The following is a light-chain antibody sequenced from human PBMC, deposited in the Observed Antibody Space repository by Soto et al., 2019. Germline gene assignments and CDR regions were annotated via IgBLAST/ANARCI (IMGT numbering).Light chain of an antibody. CDR3: AAWDDILNGHVV. J-gene: IGLJ2*01. V-gene: IGLV1-44*01. Sequence: QSVLTQPPSASGTPGQRVTISCSGSSSNIGSNTVNWYQQITGTAPKLLIYNDNQRPSGVPDRFSGSKSGTSGSLAISGLQSEDEGDYYCAAWDDILNGHVVFGGGTKVTVL. CDR1: SSNIGSNT. CDR2: NDN.